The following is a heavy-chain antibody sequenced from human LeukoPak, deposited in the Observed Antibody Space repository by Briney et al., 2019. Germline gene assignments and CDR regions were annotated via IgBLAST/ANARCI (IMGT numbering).Heavy chain of an antibody. CDR1: GYTFTGYF. CDR3: ARGGLPIYYYYIDV. Sequence: ASVKVSCKASGYTFTGYFMHWVRQAPGQGLEWMGWINTNSGGTNYAQKFQGRVTMTRDTSTSTAYMELRGLRSDDTAVYYCARGGLPIYYYYIDVWGKGTTVTVSS. CDR2: INTNSGGT. V-gene: IGHV1-2*02. D-gene: IGHD4-11*01. J-gene: IGHJ6*03.